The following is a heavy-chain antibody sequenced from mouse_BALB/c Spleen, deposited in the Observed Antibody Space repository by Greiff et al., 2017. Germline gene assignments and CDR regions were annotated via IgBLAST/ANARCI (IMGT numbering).Heavy chain of an antibody. V-gene: IGHV1-7*01. CDR3: ARRGSRGYFDG. D-gene: IGHD1-1*01. CDR2: INPSTGYT. J-gene: IGHJ1*01. Sequence: QVQLQQSGAELAKPGASVKMSCKASGYTFTSYWMHWVKQRPGQGLEWIGYINPSTGYTEYNQKFKDKATLTADKSSSTAYMQLSSLTSEDSAVYYCARRGSRGYFDGWGAGTTVTVSS. CDR1: GYTFTSYW.